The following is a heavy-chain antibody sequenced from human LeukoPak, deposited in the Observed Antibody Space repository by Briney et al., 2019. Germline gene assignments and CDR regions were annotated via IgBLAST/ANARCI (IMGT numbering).Heavy chain of an antibody. V-gene: IGHV4-4*07. J-gene: IGHJ4*02. Sequence: SETLSLTCTVSGGSISSYSWSWIRQPAGKGLEWIGRIYTSGSAKYNPSLTSRVTMSVDTSKNQFSLKLRSVTAADTAVYYCARAVHCSGGSCYFDYWGQGTLVTVSS. D-gene: IGHD2-15*01. CDR1: GGSISSYS. CDR2: IYTSGSA. CDR3: ARAVHCSGGSCYFDY.